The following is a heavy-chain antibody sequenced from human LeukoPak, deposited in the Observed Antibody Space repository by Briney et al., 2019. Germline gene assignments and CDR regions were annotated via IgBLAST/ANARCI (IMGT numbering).Heavy chain of an antibody. J-gene: IGHJ4*02. D-gene: IGHD5-18*01. CDR2: IYYSGRT. V-gene: IGHV4-30-4*08. Sequence: SQTLSLTCTVSGGSISSGGYYWSWSRQPPGRVQEWIGYIYYSGRTNYNPSLKSRVTISVDTSKNHFSLKLSSVTAANTAVYYCAVAGYGRRLDYCGQGTLVTVSS. CDR3: AVAGYGRRLDY. CDR1: GGSISSGGYY.